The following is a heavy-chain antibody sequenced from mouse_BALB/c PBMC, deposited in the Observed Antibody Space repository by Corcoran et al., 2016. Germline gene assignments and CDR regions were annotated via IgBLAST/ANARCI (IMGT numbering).Heavy chain of an antibody. CDR2: RNTYTGEP. J-gene: IGHJ1*01. CDR1: GYTFTNFG. D-gene: IGHD2-10*01. Sequence: QIQLVQSGPELKKPGETVKISCKASGYTFTNFGMNWVKQAPGKGLKWMGWRNTYTGEPTYADDFKGRFAFSLETSASTAYLQINNLKNEDTATYFWAAFYGYYSNWYFDVWGAGTTVTVSS. V-gene: IGHV9-3-1*01. CDR3: AAFYGYYSNWYFDV.